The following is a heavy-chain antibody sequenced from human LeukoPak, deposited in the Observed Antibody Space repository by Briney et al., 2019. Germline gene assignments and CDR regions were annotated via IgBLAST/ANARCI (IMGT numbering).Heavy chain of an antibody. J-gene: IGHJ6*03. CDR1: GGTFSSYA. Sequence: SVKVSCKASGGTFSSYAISWVRQAPGQGLEWMGEIIPIFGTANYAQKFQGRVTITTDESTSTAYMELSSLRSEDTAVYYCARSRRAGLGYMDVWGKGTTVTVSS. CDR2: IIPIFGTA. CDR3: ARSRRAGLGYMDV. V-gene: IGHV1-69*05. D-gene: IGHD6-19*01.